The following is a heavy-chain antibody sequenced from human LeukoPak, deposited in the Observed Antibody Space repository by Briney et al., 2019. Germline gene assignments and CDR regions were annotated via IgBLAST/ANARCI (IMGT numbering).Heavy chain of an antibody. Sequence: PGGSLRLSCLASGFTFSDHTLNWVRQAPGKGLEWVSTINGGGDHSFYADSVKGRFTISRDNSKNTLYLQMNNLRAEDTALYYCAKGGRAWLFNFFDSWGQGTLVTVSS. D-gene: IGHD3-9*01. J-gene: IGHJ4*02. CDR3: AKGGRAWLFNFFDS. CDR1: GFTFSDHT. V-gene: IGHV3-23*01. CDR2: INGGGDHS.